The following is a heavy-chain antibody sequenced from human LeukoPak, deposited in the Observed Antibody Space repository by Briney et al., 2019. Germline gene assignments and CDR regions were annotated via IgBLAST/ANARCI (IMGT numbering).Heavy chain of an antibody. CDR1: GFTFSTYS. V-gene: IGHV3-48*01. CDR2: ISSSSSSI. D-gene: IGHD2-2*02. J-gene: IGHJ4*02. Sequence: GGSLRLSCAASGFTFSTYSMNWVRQAPGKGLEWVSYISSSSSSIYYADSVKGRFTISRDNSKNTLYVRMNSLRAEDTAVYYCAKDIVLLSASIGGTPDYWGQGTLVTVSS. CDR3: AKDIVLLSASIGGTPDY.